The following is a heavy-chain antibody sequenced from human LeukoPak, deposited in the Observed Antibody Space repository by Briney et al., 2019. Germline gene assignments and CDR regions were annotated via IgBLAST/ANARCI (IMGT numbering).Heavy chain of an antibody. CDR3: ARLLTSVYYFDY. CDR2: IYYSGST. CDR1: GGSISSYY. D-gene: IGHD1-14*01. Sequence: SETLSLTCTVSGGSISSYYWSWIRQPPGKGLEWIGYIYYSGSTNYNPSLKSRVTMSVDTSKNQFSLKLSSVTAADTAVYYCARLLTSVYYFDYWGQGTLVTVSS. V-gene: IGHV4-59*01. J-gene: IGHJ4*02.